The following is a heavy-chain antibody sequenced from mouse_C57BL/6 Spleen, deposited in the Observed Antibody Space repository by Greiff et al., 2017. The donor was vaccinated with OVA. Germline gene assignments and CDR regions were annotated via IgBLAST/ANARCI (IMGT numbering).Heavy chain of an antibody. CDR3: VRHWYGNYAMDY. V-gene: IGHV10-1*01. J-gene: IGHJ4*01. Sequence: EVKLMESGGGLVQPKGSLKLSCAASGFSFNTYAMNWVRQAPGKGLEWVARIRSKSNNYATYYADSVKDRFTISRDDSESMLYLQMNNLKTEDTAMYYCVRHWYGNYAMDYWGQGTSVTVSS. CDR2: IRSKSNNYAT. CDR1: GFSFNTYA. D-gene: IGHD2-10*02.